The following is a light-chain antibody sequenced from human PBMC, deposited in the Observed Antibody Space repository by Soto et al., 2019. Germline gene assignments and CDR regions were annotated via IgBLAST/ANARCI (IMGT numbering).Light chain of an antibody. V-gene: IGKV3-11*01. J-gene: IGKJ5*01. Sequence: EPVWPRSFGTVSLSRGASVASQCRGRPSLTHSFIAWYQRRPCQAPRLLIYDTSSRASGIPARFSGSGSGTDFTLTISSLEPEDFAVYYCQQHSNWPSITFGHGTRREIK. CDR3: QQHSNWPSIT. CDR1: PSLTHSF. CDR2: DTS.